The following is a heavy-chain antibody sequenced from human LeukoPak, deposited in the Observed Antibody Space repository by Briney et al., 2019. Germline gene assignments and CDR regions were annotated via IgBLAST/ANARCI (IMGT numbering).Heavy chain of an antibody. V-gene: IGHV4-34*01. Sequence: KPSETLSLTCAVYGGSFSGYYWNWIRQPPGKGLEWIGEINHSGSTNYNPSLKSRVTISVDTSKNQFSLKLSSVTAADTAVYYCARVPAVVVAATPTWFDPWGQGTLVTVSS. CDR2: INHSGST. D-gene: IGHD2-15*01. CDR1: GGSFSGYY. CDR3: ARVPAVVVAATPTWFDP. J-gene: IGHJ5*02.